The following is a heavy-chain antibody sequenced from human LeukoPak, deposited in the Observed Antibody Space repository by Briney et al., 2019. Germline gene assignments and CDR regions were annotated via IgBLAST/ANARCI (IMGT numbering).Heavy chain of an antibody. V-gene: IGHV4-4*02. CDR1: GGSISTSNW. J-gene: IGHJ4*02. Sequence: SETLSLTCTVSGGSISTSNWWSWVRQPPGKGLVWIVEIYHSGSTNYNPSLKSRVTISVDKSKNQFPRKLSSVTAADTAVYYCARDPIYWGQGTLVTVSS. CDR3: ARDPIY. CDR2: IYHSGST.